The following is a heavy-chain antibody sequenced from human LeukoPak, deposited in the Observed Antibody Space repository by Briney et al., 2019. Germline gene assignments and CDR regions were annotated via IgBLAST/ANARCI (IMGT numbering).Heavy chain of an antibody. CDR1: GFTFSSYG. V-gene: IGHV3-23*01. D-gene: IGHD1-26*01. CDR3: GRGSYYSPYYYYYYMDV. CDR2: ISGSGGST. Sequence: GGSLRLSCAASGFTFSSYGMSWVRQAPGKGLEWVSAISGSGGSTYYADSVKGRFTISRDNSKNTLYLQMNSLRAEDTAVYYCGRGSYYSPYYYYYYMDVWGKGTTVTIS. J-gene: IGHJ6*03.